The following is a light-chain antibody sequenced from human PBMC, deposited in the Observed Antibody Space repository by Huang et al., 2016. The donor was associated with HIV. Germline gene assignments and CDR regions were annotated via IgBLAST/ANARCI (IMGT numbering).Light chain of an antibody. V-gene: IGKV3-11*01. Sequence: EIVLTQSPATLSLSPGERATLSCRASQSVSSNLAWYQQKPGQAPRLLIYDASKSATGIPARFSGSGSGTDFTLTISSLEPEDFAVYYCQQRSNWPITFGQGTRLEIK. CDR1: QSVSSN. CDR3: QQRSNWPIT. CDR2: DAS. J-gene: IGKJ5*01.